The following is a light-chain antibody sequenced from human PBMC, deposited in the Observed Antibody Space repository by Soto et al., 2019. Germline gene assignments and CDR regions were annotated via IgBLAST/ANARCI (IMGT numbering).Light chain of an antibody. J-gene: IGKJ4*01. CDR3: QQHFTAPLT. V-gene: IGKV4-1*01. CDR2: WAS. Sequence: DIVMTQSPDSLAVSLGERATINCKSSQSVLSTSNNKNYLSWHQQKPGQPPRLLIYWASTRESGVPDRFSGSGSGTDFTLTISSLQAEDVAIYYWQQHFTAPLTFGGGTKVEIK. CDR1: QSVLSTSNNKNY.